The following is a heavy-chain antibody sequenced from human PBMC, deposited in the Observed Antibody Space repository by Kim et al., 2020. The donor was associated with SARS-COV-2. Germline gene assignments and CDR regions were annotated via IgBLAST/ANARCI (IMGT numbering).Heavy chain of an antibody. J-gene: IGHJ5*02. CDR1: GFSFSSYG. CDR2: IVFDGSNK. V-gene: IGHV3-30*18. CDR3: AKDSFPARPVCSDP. Sequence: GGSLRLSCAASGFSFSSYGMHWVRQAPGKGLEWVAVIVFDGSNKYYADSVKGRFTTSRDNSKNTLYLQMDSLRADDTAVYYCAKDSFPARPVCSDPWGQG. D-gene: IGHD6-6*01.